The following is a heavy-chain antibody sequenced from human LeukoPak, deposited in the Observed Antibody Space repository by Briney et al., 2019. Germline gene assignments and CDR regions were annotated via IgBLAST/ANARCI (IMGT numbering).Heavy chain of an antibody. CDR1: GGSISSYY. J-gene: IGHJ2*01. V-gene: IGHV4-4*09. CDR3: ARRGYYDSSGYYVNWYFDL. CDR2: IYTSGST. D-gene: IGHD3-22*01. Sequence: SSETLSLTCTVSGGSISSYYWSWLRQPPGKGLEWIGYIYTSGSTNYNPSLKSRVTISVDTSKNQFSLKLSSVTAADTAVYYCARRGYYDSSGYYVNWYFDLWGRGTLVTVSS.